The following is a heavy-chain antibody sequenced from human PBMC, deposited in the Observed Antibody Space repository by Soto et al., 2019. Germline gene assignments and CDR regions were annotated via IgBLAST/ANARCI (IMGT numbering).Heavy chain of an antibody. Sequence: EVQLVESGGGLVQPGGSLRLSCTASGFIFNNDWMTWVRQAPGKGLEWVANIKPDGSDKYYVDSVKGRFAISRDNGKKSLYLQMNSLKAEVTAVYYCASKGMGVWGQGTTVTVSS. V-gene: IGHV3-7*01. CDR2: IKPDGSDK. CDR1: GFIFNNDW. J-gene: IGHJ6*02. CDR3: ASKGMGV.